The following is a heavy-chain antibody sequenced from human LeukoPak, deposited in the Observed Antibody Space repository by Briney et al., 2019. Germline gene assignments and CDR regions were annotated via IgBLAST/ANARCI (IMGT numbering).Heavy chain of an antibody. J-gene: IGHJ4*02. D-gene: IGHD2-21*01. Sequence: GGSLRLSCAASGFTVSSNYMSWVRQAPGKGLEWVSVIYSGGSMYYADSVKGRFTMSRDYSKNTMYLQMNSLRAEGTAMYYCASSREFGQLHYWGQGTLVTVSS. CDR3: ASSREFGQLHY. CDR2: IYSGGSM. CDR1: GFTVSSNY. V-gene: IGHV3-53*01.